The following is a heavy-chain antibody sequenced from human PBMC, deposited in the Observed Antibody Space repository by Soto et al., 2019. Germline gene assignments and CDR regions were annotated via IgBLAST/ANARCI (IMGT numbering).Heavy chain of an antibody. J-gene: IGHJ2*01. CDR2: ISYDGDYK. CDR1: RFTFSSYG. V-gene: IGHV3-30*18. Sequence: EQLVESGGGVVQPGRSLRLSCAASRFTFSSYGMHWVRQAPGKGLEWVAVISYDGDYKHYTDSVKGRFTISRDNSKNTMYLQINSLRAEDTAVYYCVKGTTVTPWRYSDLWGRGTLVTVSS. D-gene: IGHD4-17*01. CDR3: VKGTTVTPWRYSDL.